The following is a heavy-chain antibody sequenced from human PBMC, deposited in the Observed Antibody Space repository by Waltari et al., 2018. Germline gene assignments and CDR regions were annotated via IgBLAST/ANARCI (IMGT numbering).Heavy chain of an antibody. Sequence: QVHLVESGGGLVKPGGSLRLSCAASGFTFSDYYMSWIRQAPGKGLELVSYFSSSSSYKNYADSVKGRFTISRDNAKNSLYLQMDSLRAEDTAVYYCARQAYGDLYFDLWGRGTLVTVSS. V-gene: IGHV3-11*06. CDR1: GFTFSDYY. CDR2: FSSSSSYK. CDR3: ARQAYGDLYFDL. D-gene: IGHD4-17*01. J-gene: IGHJ2*01.